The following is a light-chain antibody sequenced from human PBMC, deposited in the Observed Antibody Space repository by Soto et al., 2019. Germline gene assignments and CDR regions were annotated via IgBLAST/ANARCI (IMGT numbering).Light chain of an antibody. CDR3: QQYDELSLT. J-gene: IGKJ4*02. V-gene: IGKV1-33*01. CDR2: DAS. Sequence: DIQMTQSPSSLSASVGDRVTITCQASQDITNSLNWYQQKPGKAPNLLIFDASNLDAGVPSRLSGSGSGTYFTFTIHSLQPEDVATYYCQQYDELSLTFGGGTKVDIK. CDR1: QDITNS.